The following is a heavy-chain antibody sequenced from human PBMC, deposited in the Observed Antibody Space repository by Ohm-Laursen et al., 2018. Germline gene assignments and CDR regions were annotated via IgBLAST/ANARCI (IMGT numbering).Heavy chain of an antibody. V-gene: IGHV3-21*01. CDR2: MSSSSSYI. D-gene: IGHD6-13*01. J-gene: IGHJ4*02. Sequence: SLRLSCAASAFTLSSSEMNRVRQAPGKGLEWVSSMSSSSSYIYYADSVKGRFTISRDNAKNSLYLQMNSLRAEDTAVYYCARALYSSSFYFDYWGQGTLVTVSS. CDR3: ARALYSSSFYFDY. CDR1: AFTLSSSE.